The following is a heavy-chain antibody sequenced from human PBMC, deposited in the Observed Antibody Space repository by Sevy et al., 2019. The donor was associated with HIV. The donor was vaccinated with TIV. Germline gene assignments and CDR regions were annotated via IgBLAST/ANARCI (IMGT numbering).Heavy chain of an antibody. D-gene: IGHD2-21*01. CDR3: ARTVGISGDYFDY. Sequence: GGSLSLSCAASGFTFSSYSMNWVRQAPGKGLEWVSSISSSSSYIYYADSVKGRFTISRDNAKNSLYLQMNSLRAEDTAVYYCARTVGISGDYFDYWGQGTLVTVSS. CDR1: GFTFSSYS. CDR2: ISSSSSYI. V-gene: IGHV3-21*01. J-gene: IGHJ4*02.